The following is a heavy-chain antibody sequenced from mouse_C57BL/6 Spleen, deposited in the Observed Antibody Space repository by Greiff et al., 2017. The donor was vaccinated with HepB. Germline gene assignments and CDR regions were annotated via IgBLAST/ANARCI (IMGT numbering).Heavy chain of an antibody. Sequence: VQLQQPGAELVKPGASVKLSCKASGYTFTSYWMHWVKQRPGRGLEWIGRIDPNSGGTKYNEKFKSKATLTVDKPSSTAYMQLSSLTSEDSAVYYCARDWLYYYGSSPYWYFDVWGTGTTVTVSS. CDR2: IDPNSGGT. J-gene: IGHJ1*03. CDR3: ARDWLYYYGSSPYWYFDV. V-gene: IGHV1-72*01. D-gene: IGHD1-1*01. CDR1: GYTFTSYW.